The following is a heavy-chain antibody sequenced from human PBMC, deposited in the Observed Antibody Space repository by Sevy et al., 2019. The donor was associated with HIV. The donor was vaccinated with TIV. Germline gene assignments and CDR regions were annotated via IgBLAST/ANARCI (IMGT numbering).Heavy chain of an antibody. D-gene: IGHD1-1*01. Sequence: SETLSLTCTVSGGSINSDHWNWIRQPPGKGLEWIGYVYYTGGTNYNPSLKHRVTISVDRTKNQFSLKLTSVTAADTAVYYYARWNDFDIWGQGTMVSVSS. J-gene: IGHJ3*02. V-gene: IGHV4-59*08. CDR2: VYYTGGT. CDR3: ARWNDFDI. CDR1: GGSINSDH.